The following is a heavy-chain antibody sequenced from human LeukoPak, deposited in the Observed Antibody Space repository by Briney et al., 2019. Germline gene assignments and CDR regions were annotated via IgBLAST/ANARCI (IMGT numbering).Heavy chain of an antibody. Sequence: GASVKVSCKASGYTFTSYGISWVRQAPGQGLEWMGWISAYNGNTNYAQKLQGRVTMTTDTSTSTAYMELRSLRSDDTAVYYCARDGGEVPAAIRGWFDPWGQGTLVTVSS. CDR1: GYTFTSYG. CDR3: ARDGGEVPAAIRGWFDP. J-gene: IGHJ5*02. CDR2: ISAYNGNT. D-gene: IGHD2-2*02. V-gene: IGHV1-18*01.